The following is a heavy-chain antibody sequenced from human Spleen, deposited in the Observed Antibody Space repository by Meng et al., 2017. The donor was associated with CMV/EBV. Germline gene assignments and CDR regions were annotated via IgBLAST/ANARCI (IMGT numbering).Heavy chain of an antibody. CDR2: IIPMFGTA. V-gene: IGHV1-69*05. J-gene: IGHJ6*02. CDR3: AAGRPMDV. Sequence: SVKVSCKASGGTFSRFPISWVRQAPGQGLEWMGGIIPMFGTANYAQKFQERVTITRDMSTSTAYMELSSLRSEDTAVYYCAAGRPMDVWGQGTTVTVSS. CDR1: GGTFSRFP.